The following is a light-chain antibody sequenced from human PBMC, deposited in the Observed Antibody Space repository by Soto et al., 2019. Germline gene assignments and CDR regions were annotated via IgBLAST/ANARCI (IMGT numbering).Light chain of an antibody. CDR2: EGS. V-gene: IGLV2-23*01. J-gene: IGLJ1*01. CDR1: SSDVGSFDL. Sequence: QSALTQPASVSASPGQSITISCTAASSDVGSFDLVSWYQQNPGKAPKLLIYEGSKRPSGVSNRFSGSNSGNTASLTISGLQAEDEADYYCCSYAGLVFYVFGTGTKVTV. CDR3: CSYAGLVFYV.